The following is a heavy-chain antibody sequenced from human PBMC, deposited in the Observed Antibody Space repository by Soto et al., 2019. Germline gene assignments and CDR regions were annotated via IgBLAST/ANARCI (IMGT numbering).Heavy chain of an antibody. CDR3: ARGLEWSDYYYYGMDV. V-gene: IGHV1-3*01. D-gene: IGHD3-3*01. CDR1: GYTFTSYA. J-gene: IGHJ6*02. Sequence: QVQLVQSGAEVKKPGASGKVSCKASGYTFTSYAMHWVRQAPGQRLEGMGWINVGTGNTKYSQKFQGRVTITRDTSASTAYMELSSVRSKNTAVHYCARGLEWSDYYYYGMDVWGQGTTVTVTS. CDR2: INVGTGNT.